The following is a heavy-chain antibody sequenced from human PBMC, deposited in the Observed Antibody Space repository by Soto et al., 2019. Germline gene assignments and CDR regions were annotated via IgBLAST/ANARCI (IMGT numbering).Heavy chain of an antibody. V-gene: IGHV3-23*01. D-gene: IGHD3-22*01. Sequence: EVQLLESGGGLVQPGGSLRLSCAASGFTFSNYGMSWVRQAPGKGLEWVSDISGSGGRTYYADSVKGRFTISRDNSKNTLYLQMNSLRAEDTAVYYCAKSYYYDSSGYPWVGDSWGQGTLVTVSS. CDR2: ISGSGGRT. CDR3: AKSYYYDSSGYPWVGDS. CDR1: GFTFSNYG. J-gene: IGHJ4*02.